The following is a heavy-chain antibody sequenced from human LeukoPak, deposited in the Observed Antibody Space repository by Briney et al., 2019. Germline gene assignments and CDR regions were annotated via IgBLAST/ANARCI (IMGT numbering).Heavy chain of an antibody. J-gene: IGHJ4*02. D-gene: IGHD4-17*01. V-gene: IGHV4-39*01. CDR1: GGSLSSSSYY. CDR2: IYYSGST. CDR3: ARHGDYVDYGDYFDY. Sequence: PSETLSLTRTVSGGSLSSSSYYWGWIRQPPGKGLEWIGCIYYSGSTYYNPSLKSRVTISVDTSKNQVSLKLSSVTAADTAVYYCARHGDYVDYGDYFDYWGQGTLVTVSS.